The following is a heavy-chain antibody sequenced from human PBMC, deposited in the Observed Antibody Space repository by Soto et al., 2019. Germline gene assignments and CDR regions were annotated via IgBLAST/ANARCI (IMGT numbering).Heavy chain of an antibody. CDR2: ISGSGGST. J-gene: IGHJ4*02. Sequence: PGGSLRLTSAASGFTFSSYAMSWVRQAPGKGLEWVSAISGSGGSTYYADSVKGRFTISRDNSKNTLYLQMNSLRAEDTAVYYCAKDGGSLLYFDYWGQGTLVTVSS. CDR3: AKDGGSLLYFDY. V-gene: IGHV3-23*01. CDR1: GFTFSSYA. D-gene: IGHD2-15*01.